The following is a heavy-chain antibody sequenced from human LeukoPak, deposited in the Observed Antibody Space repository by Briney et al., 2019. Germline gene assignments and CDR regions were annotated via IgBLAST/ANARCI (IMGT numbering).Heavy chain of an antibody. CDR2: IYYSGST. CDR1: GGSISSSSYY. D-gene: IGHD6-13*01. Sequence: SETLSLTCTVSGGSISSSSYYWGWIRQPPGKGLEWIGSIYYSGSTYYNPSLKSRVTISADTSKNQFSLKLSSVTAADTAVYYCARTGRIAAAGTFDYWGQGTLVTVSS. J-gene: IGHJ4*02. CDR3: ARTGRIAAAGTFDY. V-gene: IGHV4-39*07.